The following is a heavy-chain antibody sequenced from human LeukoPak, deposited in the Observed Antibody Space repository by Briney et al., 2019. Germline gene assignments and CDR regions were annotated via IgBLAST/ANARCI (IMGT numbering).Heavy chain of an antibody. Sequence: SETLPLTCAVSGYSISSGYYWGWIRQPPGKGLEWIGSIYHSGSTYYNPSLKSRVTISIDTSKNQFSLKLNSVTAADTAVYYCARHLRETTTGFDPWGQGTLVTVSS. V-gene: IGHV4-38-2*01. D-gene: IGHD1-1*01. CDR2: IYHSGST. J-gene: IGHJ5*02. CDR1: GYSISSGYY. CDR3: ARHLRETTTGFDP.